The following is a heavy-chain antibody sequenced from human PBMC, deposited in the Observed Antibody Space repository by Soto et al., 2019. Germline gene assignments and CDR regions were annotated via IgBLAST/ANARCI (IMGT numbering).Heavy chain of an antibody. V-gene: IGHV1-69*02. CDR1: GGTFSSYT. CDR3: ARDGWNDTANWFDP. CDR2: IIPILGIA. D-gene: IGHD1-1*01. J-gene: IGHJ5*02. Sequence: QVQLVQSGAEVKKPGSSVKVSCKASGGTFSSYTISWVRQAPGQGLEWMGRIIPILGIANYAQKFQGRVTXXXXXXXXXXXXXXXXXXXEXTAVYYCARDGWNDTANWFDPWGQGTLVTVSS.